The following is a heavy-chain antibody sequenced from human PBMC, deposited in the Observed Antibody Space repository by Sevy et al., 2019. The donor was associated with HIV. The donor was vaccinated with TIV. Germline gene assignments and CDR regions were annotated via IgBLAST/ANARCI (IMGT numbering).Heavy chain of an antibody. D-gene: IGHD6-13*01. Sequence: GGSLRLSCAASGFTFSSYAMHWVHQAPGKGLEWVAVISYDGSNKYYADSVKGRFTISRDNSKNTLYLQMNSLRAEDTAVYYCARDQHNQAAALSYYFDYWGQGTLVTVSS. CDR1: GFTFSSYA. V-gene: IGHV3-30-3*01. CDR2: ISYDGSNK. J-gene: IGHJ4*02. CDR3: ARDQHNQAAALSYYFDY.